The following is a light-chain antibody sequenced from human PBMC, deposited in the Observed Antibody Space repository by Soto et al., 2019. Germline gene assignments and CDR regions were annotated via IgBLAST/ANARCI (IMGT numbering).Light chain of an antibody. CDR2: GAS. V-gene: IGKV3-20*01. Sequence: ESVLTQSPGTLSLSPVERATLSCRASQSVSSSLAWYQQKPGQAPRLLIYGASSRATGIPDRFSGSGSGTEFTLSISGLEPEDFAVYYCQLHGATFGQGAKADIK. CDR3: QLHGAT. J-gene: IGKJ1*01. CDR1: QSVSSS.